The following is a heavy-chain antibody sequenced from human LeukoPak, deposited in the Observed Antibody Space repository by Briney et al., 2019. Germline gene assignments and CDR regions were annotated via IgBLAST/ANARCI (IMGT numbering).Heavy chain of an antibody. CDR3: ARDRGLGRYSSSSGVNWFDP. V-gene: IGHV1-18*01. J-gene: IGHJ5*02. CDR1: GGTFSSYA. Sequence: GASVKVSCTASGGTFSSYAISWVRQAPGQGLEWMGWISAYNGNTNYAQKLQGRVTMTTDTSTSTAYMELRSLRSDDTAVYYCARDRGLGRYSSSSGVNWFDPWGQGTLVTVSS. D-gene: IGHD6-6*01. CDR2: ISAYNGNT.